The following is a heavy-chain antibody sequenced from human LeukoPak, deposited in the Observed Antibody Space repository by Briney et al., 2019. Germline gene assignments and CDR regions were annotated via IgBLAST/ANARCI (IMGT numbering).Heavy chain of an antibody. Sequence: GGSLRLSCAASGFIFSNYGMNWVRQAPGKGLEWVAAISASGSATSYADSVRGRFTISRDNSKNTLYLQMNSLRAEDTAVYYCAKSAANWLLDAFDIWGQGTMVTVSS. CDR1: GFIFSNYG. D-gene: IGHD3-9*01. V-gene: IGHV3-23*01. CDR3: AKSAANWLLDAFDI. J-gene: IGHJ3*02. CDR2: ISASGSAT.